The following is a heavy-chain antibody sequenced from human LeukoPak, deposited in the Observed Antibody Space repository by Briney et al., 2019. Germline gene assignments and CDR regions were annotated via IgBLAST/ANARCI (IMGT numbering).Heavy chain of an antibody. V-gene: IGHV3-21*01. CDR2: ISSSSSYI. Sequence: GGSLRLSCAASGFTFSSYSMSWVRQAPGKGLEWVSSISSSSSYIYYADSVKGRFTISRDNAKNSLYLQMNSLRAEDTAVYYCARDQGSGYYLLDYWGQGTLVTVSS. J-gene: IGHJ4*02. CDR1: GFTFSSYS. CDR3: ARDQGSGYYLLDY. D-gene: IGHD3-22*01.